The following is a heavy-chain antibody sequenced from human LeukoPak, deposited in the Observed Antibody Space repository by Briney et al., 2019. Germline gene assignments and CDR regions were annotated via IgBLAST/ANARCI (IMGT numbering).Heavy chain of an antibody. CDR3: ARLRDSSSWFDY. CDR2: INHSGST. D-gene: IGHD6-13*01. J-gene: IGHJ4*02. Sequence: PSETLSLTCAVYGGSFSGYYWSWIRQPPGKGLEWIGEINHSGSTNYNPSLKSRVTISVDTSKNQFSLKLSSVTAADTAVYYYARLRDSSSWFDYWGQGTLVTVSS. V-gene: IGHV4-34*01. CDR1: GGSFSGYY.